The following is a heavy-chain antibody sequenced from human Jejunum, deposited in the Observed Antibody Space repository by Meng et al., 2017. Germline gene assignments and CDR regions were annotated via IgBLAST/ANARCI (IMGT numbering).Heavy chain of an antibody. D-gene: IGHD3-10*01. J-gene: IGHJ4*02. CDR2: MSYNGGEI. CDR1: GFTFSTYA. Sequence: GESLKISCAASGFTFSTYAMHWVRQAPGTGLEWVSLMSYNGGEIQYADSVKGRFTISRDNSKNTVYLQMNSLRAEDTAVYFCARGLGPGAYLIDYWGQGTLVTVSS. V-gene: IGHV3-30*04. CDR3: ARGLGPGAYLIDY.